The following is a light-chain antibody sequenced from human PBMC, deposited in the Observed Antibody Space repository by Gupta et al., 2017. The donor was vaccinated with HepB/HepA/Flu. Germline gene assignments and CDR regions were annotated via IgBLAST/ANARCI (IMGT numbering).Light chain of an antibody. CDR1: QSVSSY. CDR3: HQRSKWPRT. CDR2: DAS. J-gene: IGKJ1*01. Sequence: DIVLTQSPATLSLSPGERATLSCKSSQSVSSYLAWYQQRPGQAPRLLISDASDRATGIPARFSGSGSGTDFTLTISSLEPEDFAIYYCHQRSKWPRTFGQGTKVEIK. V-gene: IGKV3-11*01.